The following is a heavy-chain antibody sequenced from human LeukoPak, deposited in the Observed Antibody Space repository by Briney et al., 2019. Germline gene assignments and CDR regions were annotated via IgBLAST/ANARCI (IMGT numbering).Heavy chain of an antibody. Sequence: PGGSLRLSCAASGFTFSSYWMSWVRQAPGKGLEWVANIKQDGSEKYYVDSVKGRFTISRDNAKNSLYLQMNSLRAENTAVYYCAREPVSPLPDYWGQGTLVTVSS. CDR1: GFTFSSYW. D-gene: IGHD1-14*01. V-gene: IGHV3-7*01. CDR3: AREPVSPLPDY. J-gene: IGHJ4*02. CDR2: IKQDGSEK.